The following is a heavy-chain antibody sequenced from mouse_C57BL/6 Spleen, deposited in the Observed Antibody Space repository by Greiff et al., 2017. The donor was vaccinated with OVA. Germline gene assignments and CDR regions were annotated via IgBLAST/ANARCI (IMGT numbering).Heavy chain of an antibody. CDR3: ARDYYGSSGWFAY. D-gene: IGHD1-1*01. J-gene: IGHJ3*01. Sequence: QVQLQQPGAELVKPGASVKMSCKASGYTFTSYWITWVKQRPGQGLEWIGDIYPGSGSTNYNEKFKSKATLTVDTSSSTAYMQLSSLTSEDSAVYYCARDYYGSSGWFAYWGQGTLVTVSA. CDR1: GYTFTSYW. CDR2: IYPGSGST. V-gene: IGHV1-55*01.